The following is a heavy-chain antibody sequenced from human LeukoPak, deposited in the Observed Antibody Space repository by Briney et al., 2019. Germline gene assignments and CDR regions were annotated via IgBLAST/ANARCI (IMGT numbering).Heavy chain of an antibody. CDR2: IKSKTDGGTI. J-gene: IGHJ3*02. CDR1: GFTFSNSW. CDR3: ATHIPWDI. D-gene: IGHD2-21*01. V-gene: IGHV3-15*01. Sequence: GGSLRLSCAASGFTFSNSWMIWVRQAPGKGLEWVGRIKSKTDGGTIDYAAPVKGRFSISRDDSKDTMYLQINSLKSDDTAVYYCATHIPWDIWGPGTMVTVSS.